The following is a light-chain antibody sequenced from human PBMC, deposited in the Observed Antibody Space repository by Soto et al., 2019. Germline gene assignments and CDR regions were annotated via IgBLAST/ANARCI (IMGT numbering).Light chain of an antibody. CDR1: QSVSSY. CDR2: DAS. J-gene: IGKJ5*01. V-gene: IGKV3-11*01. CDR3: QQRSKWPIT. Sequence: EIVLTQSPATLSFTPWERAALSCITSQSVSSYFAWYQQKPGRAPRLLIYDASNRATGIPARFIGSGSGTDFTLTINSLEPEDFAVYYCQQRSKWPITFGQGTRLEIK.